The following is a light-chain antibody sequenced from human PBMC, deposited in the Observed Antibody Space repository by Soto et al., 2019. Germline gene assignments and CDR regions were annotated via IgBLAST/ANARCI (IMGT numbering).Light chain of an antibody. Sequence: QSVLTQPASVSGSPGQSITISCSGTSSDVGSYDHVAWYQQFPGKTPKLMIYEVSNRPSGVSSRFSGSKSGNTASLTISGLQAGDEADYYCISYTGSSTSYVFGSGTKVTVL. CDR2: EVS. CDR1: SSDVGSYDH. CDR3: ISYTGSSTSYV. V-gene: IGLV2-14*01. J-gene: IGLJ1*01.